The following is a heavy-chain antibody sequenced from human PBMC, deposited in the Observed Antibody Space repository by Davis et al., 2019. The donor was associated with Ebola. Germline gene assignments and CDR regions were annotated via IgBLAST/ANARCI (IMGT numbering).Heavy chain of an antibody. CDR1: GGSFSGYY. D-gene: IGHD2-2*01. CDR3: ATSQDCSSTSCDNWFDP. Sequence: MPSETLSLTCAVCGGSFSGYYWSWIRQPPGKGLEWIGEINHSGSTNYNPSLKSRVTISVDTSKNQFSLKLTSVTAADTAVYYCATSQDCSSTSCDNWFDPWGQGTLVTVSS. V-gene: IGHV4-34*01. J-gene: IGHJ5*02. CDR2: INHSGST.